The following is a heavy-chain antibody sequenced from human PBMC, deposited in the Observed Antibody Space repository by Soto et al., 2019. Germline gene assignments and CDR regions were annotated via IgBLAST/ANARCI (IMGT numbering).Heavy chain of an antibody. V-gene: IGHV3-7*01. D-gene: IGHD3-10*01. Sequence: GGSLRLSCAASGFTFSSYWMSWVRQAPGKGLEWVANIKQDGSEKYYVDSVKGRFTISRDNAKNSLYLQMNSLRAEDTAVYYCARDTGQGRSGSYLFGYYYYGMDVWGQGTTVTVSS. CDR2: IKQDGSEK. CDR3: ARDTGQGRSGSYLFGYYYYGMDV. CDR1: GFTFSSYW. J-gene: IGHJ6*02.